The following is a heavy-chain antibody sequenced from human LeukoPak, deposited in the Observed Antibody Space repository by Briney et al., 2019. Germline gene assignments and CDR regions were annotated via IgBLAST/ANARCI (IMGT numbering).Heavy chain of an antibody. CDR2: NYPGDSDT. Sequence: GESLKISCKGSGYSFATYWIGWVRQVPGKGLEWMGINYPGDSDTTYSPSFQGQVTMSADKSISTAYLQWSSLKASDTAMYYCARRVSSSGFDAFDVWGQGTMVTVSS. D-gene: IGHD5-12*01. J-gene: IGHJ3*01. CDR1: GYSFATYW. CDR3: ARRVSSSGFDAFDV. V-gene: IGHV5-51*01.